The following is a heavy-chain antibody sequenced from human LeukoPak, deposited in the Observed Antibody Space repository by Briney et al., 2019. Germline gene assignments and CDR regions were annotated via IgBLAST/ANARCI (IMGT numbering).Heavy chain of an antibody. V-gene: IGHV3-11*04. CDR1: GFTFADYY. J-gene: IGHJ3*01. Sequence: PGGSLRLSCAASGFTFADYYMTWIRQAPGKGLEWVSYISSSGTTIHYADSVKGRFTISRDNAKNSLYLQMDSLRAEETAVYFCARGVTMVVISRAFDLWGPGTLVTVSS. CDR2: ISSSGTTI. CDR3: ARGVTMVVISRAFDL. D-gene: IGHD4/OR15-4a*01.